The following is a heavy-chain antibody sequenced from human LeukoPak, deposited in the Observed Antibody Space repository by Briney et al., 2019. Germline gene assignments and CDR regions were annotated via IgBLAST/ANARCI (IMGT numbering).Heavy chain of an antibody. D-gene: IGHD2-2*01. Sequence: PSETLSLTCTVSGGSISSSSYYWGWIRQPPGQGLEWIGSIYYSGSTYYIPSLKSRVTISVDTSRNQFSLKLSSVTAADTAVYYCARGSTSYYYYYGMDVWGQGTTVTVSS. J-gene: IGHJ6*02. CDR2: IYYSGST. V-gene: IGHV4-39*07. CDR1: GGSISSSSYY. CDR3: ARGSTSYYYYYGMDV.